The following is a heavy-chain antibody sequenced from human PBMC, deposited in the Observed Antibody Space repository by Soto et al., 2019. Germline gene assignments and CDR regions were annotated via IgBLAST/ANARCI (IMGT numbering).Heavy chain of an antibody. J-gene: IGHJ5*02. V-gene: IGHV1-2*02. CDR1: GYTFTDYY. CDR2: INPNGDGT. CDR3: ARGRASWNYDWLDP. D-gene: IGHD1-7*01. Sequence: GASVKVSCKASGYTFTDYYVHWVRQAPGQGLEWIGWINPNGDGTNYAQNFQGRVTMTRDTSINTAYMELSRLRSDDTAVFYCARGRASWNYDWLDPWGQGTLVTVSS.